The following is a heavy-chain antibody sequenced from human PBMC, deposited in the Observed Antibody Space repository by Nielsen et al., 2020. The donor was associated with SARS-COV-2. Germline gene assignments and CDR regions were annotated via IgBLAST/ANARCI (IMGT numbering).Heavy chain of an antibody. Sequence: SVKVSCKASGGTFSSYAISWVRQAPGQGLEWMGRIIPILGIANYAQKFQGRVTITADESTSTAYMELSSLRSEDTAVYYCANRAGKRGMGYYYYGMDVWGQGTTVTVSS. CDR2: IIPILGIA. V-gene: IGHV1-69*04. CDR3: ANRAGKRGMGYYYYGMDV. D-gene: IGHD3-10*01. J-gene: IGHJ6*02. CDR1: GGTFSSYA.